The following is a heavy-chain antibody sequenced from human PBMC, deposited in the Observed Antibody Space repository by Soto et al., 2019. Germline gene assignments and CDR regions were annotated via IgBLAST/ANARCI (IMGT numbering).Heavy chain of an antibody. CDR1: GFTFSSYG. Sequence: QVQLVESGGGVVQPGRSLRLSCAASGFTFSSYGMHWVRQAPGKGLEWVAVIWYDGSNKYYADSVKGRFTISRDNSKNTLYLQMNSLRAEDTAVYYCASEPYGTLYEYFQHWGQGTLVTVSS. CDR3: ASEPYGTLYEYFQH. V-gene: IGHV3-33*01. D-gene: IGHD1-1*01. J-gene: IGHJ1*01. CDR2: IWYDGSNK.